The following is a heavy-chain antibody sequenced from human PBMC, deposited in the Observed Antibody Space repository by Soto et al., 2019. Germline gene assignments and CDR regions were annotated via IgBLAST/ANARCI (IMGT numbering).Heavy chain of an antibody. J-gene: IGHJ4*02. CDR2: IYYSGST. Sequence: QVQLQESGPGLVKSSETLSLTCTVSGGSISSSSFFWGWIRQPPGRGLEWIGSIYYSGSTYYNPSLMSRVTMSADTSKNQFSLQLRSVTAADTAVYYCARLYGGGYYSPDYWGQGTLVAVSS. CDR3: ARLYGGGYYSPDY. D-gene: IGHD3-3*01. V-gene: IGHV4-39*01. CDR1: GGSISSSSFF.